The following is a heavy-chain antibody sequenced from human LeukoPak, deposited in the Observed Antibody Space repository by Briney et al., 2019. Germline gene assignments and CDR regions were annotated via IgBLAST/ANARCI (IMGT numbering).Heavy chain of an antibody. CDR2: ILSDGSNK. CDR1: GFTFSTYG. Sequence: GRSLRLSCAASGFTFSTYGMHWVRQAPGKGLEWVAVILSDGSNKYYADSVKGRFTISRDNSNNTLYLQMNSLRAEDTAVYCCAKGGRSVPVLYATPNNWFDPWGQGTLVTVSS. J-gene: IGHJ5*02. D-gene: IGHD2-8*02. V-gene: IGHV3-30*18. CDR3: AKGGRSVPVLYATPNNWFDP.